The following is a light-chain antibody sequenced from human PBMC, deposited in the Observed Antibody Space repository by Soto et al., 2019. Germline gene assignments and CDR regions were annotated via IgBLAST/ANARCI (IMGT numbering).Light chain of an antibody. V-gene: IGKV3-15*01. J-gene: IGKJ2*01. CDR3: QQYNNWPRT. CDR2: GAS. CDR1: QSISSD. Sequence: ETVMTQSPATLSVSPGERATLSCRASQSISSDLAWYQQKPGQAPRLLIYGASTTATGIPGRFSGSGSGREFTLTSSRLQSEDFAVYYCQQYNNWPRTFGQGTKLEIK.